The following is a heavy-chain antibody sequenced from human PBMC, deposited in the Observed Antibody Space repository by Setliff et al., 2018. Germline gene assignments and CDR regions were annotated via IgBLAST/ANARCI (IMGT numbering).Heavy chain of an antibody. CDR2: IHSGTT. CDR3: ARVGDHQTYSSGWYLDY. V-gene: IGHV4-39*07. J-gene: IGHJ4*02. CDR1: GGSISSSSYY. Sequence: SETLSLTCTVSGGSISSSSYYWGWIRQPPGKGLEWIGSIHSGTTYYNPSLKSRVTISVDTSKNQFSLKLSSVTAADTAVYYCARVGDHQTYSSGWYLDYWGQGTLVTVSS. D-gene: IGHD6-19*01.